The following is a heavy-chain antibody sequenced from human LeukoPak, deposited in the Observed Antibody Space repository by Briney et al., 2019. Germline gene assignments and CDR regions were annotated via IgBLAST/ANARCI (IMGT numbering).Heavy chain of an antibody. D-gene: IGHD6-6*01. CDR1: GLSFEDYA. CDR2: ISWNSGTI. Sequence: PGWSLRLSCAASGLSFEDYAMHWVRQAPGKGLEWVSGISWNSGTIGYADSVKGRFTISRDNAKNSLYLQMNSLRAEDTTLYYCAKGGYSSSHYYFDYWGQGTLVTVSS. CDR3: AKGGYSSSHYYFDY. J-gene: IGHJ4*02. V-gene: IGHV3-9*01.